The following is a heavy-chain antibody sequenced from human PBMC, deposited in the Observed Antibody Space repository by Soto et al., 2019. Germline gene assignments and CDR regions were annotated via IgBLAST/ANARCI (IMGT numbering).Heavy chain of an antibody. D-gene: IGHD3-3*01. CDR2: ISGSGGST. J-gene: IGHJ4*02. V-gene: IGHV3-23*01. CDR3: AKDFGNTRHFDY. CDR1: GFTFSSCA. Sequence: PGGSLRLSCAASGFTFSSCAMSWVRQAPGKGLEWVSTISGSGGSTYYADSVKGRFTISRDNSKNTLYLQMNSLRAEDTAVYYCAKDFGNTRHFDYWGQGTLVTVAS.